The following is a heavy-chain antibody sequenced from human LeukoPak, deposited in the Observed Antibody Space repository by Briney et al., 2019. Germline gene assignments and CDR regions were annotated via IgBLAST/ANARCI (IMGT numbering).Heavy chain of an antibody. CDR2: ISGSGGST. D-gene: IGHD2-15*01. CDR1: GFTFSSYA. CDR3: AKSGDIVVVAAANNYFDY. V-gene: IGHV3-23*01. J-gene: IGHJ4*02. Sequence: GGSLRLSCAASGFTFSSYAMSWVRQAPGKGLEWVSAISGSGGSTYYADSVKGRFTISRDNSKNTLYLQMNSLRAEDTAVYYCAKSGDIVVVAAANNYFDYWGQGTLVTVSS.